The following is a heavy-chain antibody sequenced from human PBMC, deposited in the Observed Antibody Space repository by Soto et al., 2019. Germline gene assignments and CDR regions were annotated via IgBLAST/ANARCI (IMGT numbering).Heavy chain of an antibody. D-gene: IGHD2-15*01. CDR3: ARGEREGYCSGGSCYSSEYFQH. CDR1: GGTFSSYT. CDR2: IIPILGIA. Sequence: QVQLVQSGAEVKKPGSSVKVSCKASGGTFSSYTISWVRQAPGQGLEWMGRIIPILGIANYAQKFQGRVTIPADKSTSTAYMELSSLRSEEPAVYYCARGEREGYCSGGSCYSSEYFQHWGQGTLVTVSS. J-gene: IGHJ1*01. V-gene: IGHV1-69*02.